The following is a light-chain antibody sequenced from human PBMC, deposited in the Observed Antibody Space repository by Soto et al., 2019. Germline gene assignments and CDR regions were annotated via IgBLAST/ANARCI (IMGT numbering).Light chain of an antibody. J-gene: IGKJ5*01. Sequence: IAMTHSLHSLDVSPVETATTNCKSSQSILYSSNNKNYLVWYQQKPGQPPKVLIYWASTRESGVPDRFSGSGSGTDFTLTISSLQPEDFAVYYCQQYNNWPSITFGQGTRLEIK. CDR2: WAS. V-gene: IGKV4-1*01. CDR3: QQYNNWPSIT. CDR1: QSILYSSNNKNY.